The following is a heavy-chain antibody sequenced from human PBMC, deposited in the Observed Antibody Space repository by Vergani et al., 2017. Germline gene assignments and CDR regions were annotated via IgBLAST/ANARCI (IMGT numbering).Heavy chain of an antibody. CDR2: ISGDGGST. CDR1: GFTFDDYA. J-gene: IGHJ3*02. Sequence: EVQLVESGGGVVQPGGSLRLPCAASGFTFDDYAMHWVRQAPGKGLEWGSLISGDGGSTYYADSVKGRFTISRDNSKNSLYLQMNSLRTEDTALYYCAKPLGAYSSGFDAFDIWGQGTMVTVSS. V-gene: IGHV3-43*02. D-gene: IGHD6-19*01. CDR3: AKPLGAYSSGFDAFDI.